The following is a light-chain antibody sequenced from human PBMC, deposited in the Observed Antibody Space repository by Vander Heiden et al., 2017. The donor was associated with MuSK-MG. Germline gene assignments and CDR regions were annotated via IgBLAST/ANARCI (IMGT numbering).Light chain of an antibody. CDR1: QSVSNY. CDR2: DAS. Sequence: EIVLTQSPATLSLSPGERATLSCRASQSVSNYLAWYQHKPGQAPKLLIYDASDRATGIKARFSGSGSGTDFTLTISSREAEDFAVYYCQQRSNGPPTYTFGQGTKLEIK. V-gene: IGKV3-11*01. J-gene: IGKJ2*01. CDR3: QQRSNGPPTYT.